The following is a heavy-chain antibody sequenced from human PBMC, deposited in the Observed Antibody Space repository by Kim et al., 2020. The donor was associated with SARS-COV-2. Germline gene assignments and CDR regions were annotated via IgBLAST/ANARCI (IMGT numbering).Heavy chain of an antibody. D-gene: IGHD3-22*01. V-gene: IGHV3-30*01. J-gene: IGHJ4*02. Sequence: DPVTGRFTISRDNSKNTLYLQMNSLRAEDTAVYYCARVGITMIVVAEFDYWGQGTLVTVSS. CDR3: ARVGITMIVVAEFDY.